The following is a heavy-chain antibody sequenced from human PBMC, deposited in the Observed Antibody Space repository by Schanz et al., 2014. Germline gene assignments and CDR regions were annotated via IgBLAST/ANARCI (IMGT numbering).Heavy chain of an antibody. Sequence: QVQLVQSGAEVKKPGASVRLSCEASGYTFTSYDINWVRQATGQGLEWMGWMNSKTGNTGYAQRFQGRVTMTRNTSITTAYLELSSLRSGDTAVYFCAKIERNEDWGQGTLVNVSS. CDR1: GYTFTSYD. CDR2: MNSKTGNT. CDR3: AKIERNED. D-gene: IGHD1-1*01. V-gene: IGHV1-8*02. J-gene: IGHJ4*02.